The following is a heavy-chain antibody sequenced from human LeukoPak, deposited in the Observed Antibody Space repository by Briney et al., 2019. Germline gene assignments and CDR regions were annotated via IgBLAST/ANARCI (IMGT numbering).Heavy chain of an antibody. J-gene: IGHJ4*02. CDR2: IYHSGST. V-gene: IGHV4-30-2*01. Sequence: SETLSLTCAVSGGSISSGGYSWSWIRQPPGKGLEWIGYIYHSGSTYYNPSLKSRVTISVDRSKNQFSLKLSSVTAADTAVYYCARYTAMVTEYYLDYWGQGTLVTVSS. CDR3: ARYTAMVTEYYLDY. D-gene: IGHD5-18*01. CDR1: GGSISSGGYS.